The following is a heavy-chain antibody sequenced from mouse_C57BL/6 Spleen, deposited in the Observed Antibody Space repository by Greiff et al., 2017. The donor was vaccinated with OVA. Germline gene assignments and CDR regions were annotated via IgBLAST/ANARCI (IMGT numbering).Heavy chain of an antibody. D-gene: IGHD1-2*01. V-gene: IGHV14-1*01. CDR1: GFNIKDYY. CDR3: TSHYYGHYYAMDY. CDR2: IDPEDGDT. Sequence: VQLKQSGAELVRPGASVKLSCTASGFNIKDYYMHWVKQRPEQGLEWIGRIDPEDGDTEYAPKFQGKATMTADKSSNTAYLQLSSLTSGDTAVYYCTSHYYGHYYAMDYWGQGTLVTVSS. J-gene: IGHJ4*01.